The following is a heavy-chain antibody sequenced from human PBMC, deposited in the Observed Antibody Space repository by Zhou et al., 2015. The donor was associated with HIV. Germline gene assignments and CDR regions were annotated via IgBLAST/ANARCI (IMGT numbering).Heavy chain of an antibody. CDR2: FIPMFGTA. CDR3: AREAYCTHTVCPRYYYYGMDV. J-gene: IGHJ6*02. CDR1: GGTFRNYA. V-gene: IGHV1-69*01. Sequence: QVQLVQSGTEVKKAGSSVKVSCMASGGTFRNYAISWVRQAPGQGLEWMGGFIPMFGTAQTAQRFQGRVTLTADESSITSYMEVSSLRFDDTAVYYCAREAYCTHTVCPRYYYYGMDVWGQGTTVTVSS. D-gene: IGHD2-8*01.